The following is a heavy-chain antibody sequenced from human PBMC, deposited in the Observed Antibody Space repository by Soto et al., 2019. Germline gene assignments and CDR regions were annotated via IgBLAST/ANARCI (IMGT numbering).Heavy chain of an antibody. CDR1: GYSFTSYW. D-gene: IGHD3-22*01. CDR2: IDPSDSYT. V-gene: IGHV5-10-1*01. CDR3: ARLGTMIVSEFDP. J-gene: IGHJ5*02. Sequence: GESLKISCKGSGYSFTSYWISWVRQMPGKGLEWMGKIDPSDSYTNYSPSFQGHVTISADKSISTAYLQWSSLKASDTAMYYCARLGTMIVSEFDPWGQGTLVTVSS.